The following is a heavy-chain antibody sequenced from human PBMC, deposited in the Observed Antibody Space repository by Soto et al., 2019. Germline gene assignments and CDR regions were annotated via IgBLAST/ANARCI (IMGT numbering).Heavy chain of an antibody. Sequence: VGSLKLSCAASGFTFSGSAIHWVRQASGKGLEWVGRIRSKANNNATTYAASVQGRFTISRDDSKNTAYLQMNSLKTEDTAVYHCTRREGYGMDVWGQGTTGTVS. CDR2: IRSKANNNAT. CDR1: GFTFSGSA. V-gene: IGHV3-73*01. CDR3: TRREGYGMDV. J-gene: IGHJ6*02.